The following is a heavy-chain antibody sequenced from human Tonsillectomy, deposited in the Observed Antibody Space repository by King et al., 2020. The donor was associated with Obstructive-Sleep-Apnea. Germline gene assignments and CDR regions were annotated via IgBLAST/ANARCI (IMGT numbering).Heavy chain of an antibody. Sequence: VQLVESGGGLVQPGESLRLSCAASGFSVSATFMTWVRQAPGKGLEWVSIIYSGGGTDYADSGKGRFTISRHKSENKLFLQMNSLTAHDTAIYYCASNNYVSSIDAFDIWGQGTAVTVS. CDR3: ASNNYVSSIDAFDI. CDR2: IYSGGGT. D-gene: IGHD3-10*02. J-gene: IGHJ3*02. V-gene: IGHV3-53*04. CDR1: GFSVSATF.